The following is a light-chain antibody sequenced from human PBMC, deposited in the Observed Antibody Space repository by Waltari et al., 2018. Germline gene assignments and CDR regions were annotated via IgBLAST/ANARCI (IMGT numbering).Light chain of an antibody. J-gene: IGLJ3*02. V-gene: IGLV3-21*02. CDR1: NIESQT. CDR2: DNA. Sequence: SYVLTQPPSVSVAPGQTARITCGGDNIESQTVHWYQQKPGQAPLLVVFDNADRPSGIPERFSGANSGNTATLTINRVEVGDEADFYCQVCDTATDHWVFGGGTKLTVL. CDR3: QVCDTATDHWV.